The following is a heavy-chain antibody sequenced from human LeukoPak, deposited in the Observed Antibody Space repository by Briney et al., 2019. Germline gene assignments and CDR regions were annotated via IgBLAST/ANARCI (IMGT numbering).Heavy chain of an antibody. CDR2: IYTSGST. V-gene: IGHV4-61*02. Sequence: SQTLSLTCTVSGGSISSGSYYWSWIRQPAGKGLEWIGRIYTSGSTHYNPSLKSRVTISVDTSKNQFSLKLSSVTAADTAVYYCARAKQSGGFDYWGQGTLVTVSS. J-gene: IGHJ4*02. CDR1: GGSISSGSYY. D-gene: IGHD6-25*01. CDR3: ARAKQSGGFDY.